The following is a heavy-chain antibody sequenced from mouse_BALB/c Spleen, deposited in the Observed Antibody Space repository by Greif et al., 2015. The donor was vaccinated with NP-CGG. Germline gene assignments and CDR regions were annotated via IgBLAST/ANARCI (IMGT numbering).Heavy chain of an antibody. Sequence: VQVVESGPGLVAPSQSPSITCTVSGFSLTSYGVHWVRQPPGKGLEWLVVIWSDGSTTYNSALKSRLSISKDNSKSQVFLKMNSLQTDDTAMYYCARNRVGYYAMDYWGQGTSVTVSS. V-gene: IGHV2-6*02. CDR3: ARNRVGYYAMDY. CDR2: IWSDGST. CDR1: GFSLTSYG. D-gene: IGHD1-1*01. J-gene: IGHJ4*01.